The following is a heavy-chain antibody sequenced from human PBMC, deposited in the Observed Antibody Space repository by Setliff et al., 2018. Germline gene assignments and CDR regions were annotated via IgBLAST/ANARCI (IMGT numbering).Heavy chain of an antibody. V-gene: IGHV3-74*01. J-gene: IGHJ3*02. CDR2: ISSDGSST. Sequence: GGSLRLSCAASGFTLSSYWMHWVRQDPGKGLVWVSRISSDGSSTTYADSVQGRFATSRDNAKNTLYLQMNSLRAEDTAVYYCARCPSGWRAFDIWGQGTMVTVS. CDR3: ARCPSGWRAFDI. CDR1: GFTLSSYW. D-gene: IGHD2-15*01.